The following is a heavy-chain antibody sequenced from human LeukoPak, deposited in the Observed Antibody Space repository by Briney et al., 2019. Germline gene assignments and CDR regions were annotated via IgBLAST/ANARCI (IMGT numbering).Heavy chain of an antibody. CDR1: GFTFSSYW. D-gene: IGHD3-10*01. CDR2: IKQDGSEK. CDR3: ARDFNILLWFGESTYGMDV. Sequence: SGGSLRLSCAASGFTFSSYWMSWVRQAPGKGLEWVANIKQDGSEKYYVDSVKGRFTISRDNAKNSLYLQMNSLRAEDTAVCYCARDFNILLWFGESTYGMDVWGQGTTVTVSS. V-gene: IGHV3-7*01. J-gene: IGHJ6*02.